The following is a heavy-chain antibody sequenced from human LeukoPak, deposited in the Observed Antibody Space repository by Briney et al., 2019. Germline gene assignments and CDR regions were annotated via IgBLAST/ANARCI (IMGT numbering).Heavy chain of an antibody. CDR1: GGSISSSLYS. CDR3: ARRVAVTGIYCFDL. D-gene: IGHD6-19*01. CDR2: VYYSGAT. Sequence: SETLSLTCTVSGGSISSSLYSWGWIRQPPGKGLEWIGYVYYSGATNYNPSLKSRVTISLETSKNQFSLRLTSVTAADTAVYYCARRVAVTGIYCFDLWGQGTPVTVSS. J-gene: IGHJ4*02. V-gene: IGHV4-61*05.